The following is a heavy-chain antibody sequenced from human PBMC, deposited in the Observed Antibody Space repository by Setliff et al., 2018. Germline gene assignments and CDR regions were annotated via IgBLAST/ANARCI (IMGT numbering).Heavy chain of an antibody. CDR3: ARDNTIVGATDY. CDR2: LHTSGST. Sequence: SETLSLTCAVSGGSISSGSYYWSWIRQPAGKGLEWVGRLHTSGSTNYNPSLKSRVTISVDTSKNQFSLKLSSVTAADTAVYFCARDNTIVGATDYWGQGTQVTVSS. D-gene: IGHD1-26*01. J-gene: IGHJ4*02. CDR1: GGSISSGSYY. V-gene: IGHV4-61*02.